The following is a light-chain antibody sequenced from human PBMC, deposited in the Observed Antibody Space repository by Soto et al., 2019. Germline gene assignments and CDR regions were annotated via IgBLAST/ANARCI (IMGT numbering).Light chain of an antibody. CDR3: QQNTNDPLT. J-gene: IGKJ4*02. CDR1: QSVSKY. CDR2: GAS. V-gene: IGKV1-39*01. Sequence: EILLATSPTTLSASVVDRVTITCVASQSVSKYVKWYQQKPGKAPKVLIYGASSMQSGVPSRFSGSGSGTDFTLTISSLKPEDFATYYCQQNTNDPLTFGQGTKVEIK.